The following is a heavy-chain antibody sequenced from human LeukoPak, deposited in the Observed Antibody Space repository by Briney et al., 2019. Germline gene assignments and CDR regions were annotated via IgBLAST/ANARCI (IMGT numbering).Heavy chain of an antibody. CDR1: SGSISSSSSY. CDR3: ARHKSWWELHAFDI. Sequence: SETLSLTCTVSSGSISSSSSYWGWIRQPPGKGLEWIGSIFYRGSTYYNPSLKSRVTISIDTSKNQFSLKLSSVTAADTAVYYCARHKSWWELHAFDIWGPGTLVTVSS. J-gene: IGHJ3*02. D-gene: IGHD4-23*01. CDR2: IFYRGST. V-gene: IGHV4-39*01.